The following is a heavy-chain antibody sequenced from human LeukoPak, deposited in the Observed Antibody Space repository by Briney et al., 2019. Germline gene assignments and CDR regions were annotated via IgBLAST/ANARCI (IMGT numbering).Heavy chain of an antibody. Sequence: ASVKVSCKASGYTFTSCYIHWVRQPPGQGLEWMGIINPSGGSTNYSQKFQGRVTMIRDTSTSTVYMELSSLRSEDTAVYYCARDGGMTTVTTWYVTWFDPWGQGTLVTVSS. J-gene: IGHJ5*02. V-gene: IGHV1-46*01. CDR2: INPSGGST. CDR1: GYTFTSCY. D-gene: IGHD4-17*01. CDR3: ARDGGMTTVTTWYVTWFDP.